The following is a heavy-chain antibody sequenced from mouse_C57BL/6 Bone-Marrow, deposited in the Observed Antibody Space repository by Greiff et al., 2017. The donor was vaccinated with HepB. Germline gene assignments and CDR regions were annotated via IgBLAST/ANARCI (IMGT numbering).Heavy chain of an antibody. V-gene: IGHV1-69*01. Sequence: QVQLKQPGAELVMPGASVKLSCKASGYTFTSYWMHWVKQRPGQGLEWIGEIDPSDSYTNYNQKFKGKSTLTVDKSSSTAYMQLSSLTSEESAVYYCARSVITTVVFDYWGRGTTLTVSS. CDR2: IDPSDSYT. CDR1: GYTFTSYW. CDR3: ARSVITTVVFDY. D-gene: IGHD1-1*01. J-gene: IGHJ2*01.